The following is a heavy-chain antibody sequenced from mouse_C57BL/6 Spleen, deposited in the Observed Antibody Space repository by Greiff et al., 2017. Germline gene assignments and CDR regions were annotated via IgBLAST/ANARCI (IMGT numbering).Heavy chain of an antibody. Sequence: EVKLQESGPELVKPGASVKIPCKASGYTFTDYNMDWVKQSHGKSLEWIGDINPNNGGTIYNQKFKGKATLTVDKSSSTAYMELRSLTSEDTAVYYCARGYGSSYVWAMDYWGQGTSVTVSS. CDR1: GYTFTDYN. CDR2: INPNNGGT. CDR3: ARGYGSSYVWAMDY. D-gene: IGHD1-1*01. V-gene: IGHV1-18*01. J-gene: IGHJ4*01.